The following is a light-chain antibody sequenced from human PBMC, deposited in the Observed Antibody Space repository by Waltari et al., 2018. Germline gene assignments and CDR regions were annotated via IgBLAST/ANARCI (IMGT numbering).Light chain of an antibody. CDR3: SSYAGSNTWV. J-gene: IGLJ1*01. CDR1: INDVGGYSY. V-gene: IGLV2-8*01. CDR2: EVS. Sequence: QSALTQPPTASGSPGQSVTISCTGTINDVGGYSYVSWYQQYPGKAPKVIIYEVSKRPSGFPDRFSGSKSATPASLTVSGLQAEDEADYYCSSYAGSNTWVFGSGTKVTVL.